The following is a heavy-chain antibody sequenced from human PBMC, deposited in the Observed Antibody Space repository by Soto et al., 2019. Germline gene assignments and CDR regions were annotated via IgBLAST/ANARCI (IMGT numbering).Heavy chain of an antibody. CDR3: AKETNAYEINF. Sequence: QVQLVESGGGVVQPGGSLRLSCAASGFILSAYAMHWVRQAPGRGLEWVAVISYDGNTQYYADSVKGRFTVSRDNSNNILYVEMNNLRDEDTAMYYCAKETNAYEINFWGQGTLVTVSP. D-gene: IGHD3-9*01. CDR1: GFILSAYA. CDR2: ISYDGNTQ. J-gene: IGHJ4*02. V-gene: IGHV3-30-3*01.